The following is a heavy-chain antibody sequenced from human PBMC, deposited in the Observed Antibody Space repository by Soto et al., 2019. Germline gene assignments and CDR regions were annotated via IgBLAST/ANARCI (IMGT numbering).Heavy chain of an antibody. D-gene: IGHD1-26*01. V-gene: IGHV3-66*01. CDR3: ARDIVGATGPVDY. Sequence: EVQLVESGGGLVQPGGSLRLSCAASGFTVSSNYMSWVRQAPGKGLEWVSVIYSGGSTYYADSVKGRFTISRDNSKNTLYLQMNSLRAEDTAVYYCARDIVGATGPVDYWGQGTLVTVSS. CDR2: IYSGGST. CDR1: GFTVSSNY. J-gene: IGHJ4*02.